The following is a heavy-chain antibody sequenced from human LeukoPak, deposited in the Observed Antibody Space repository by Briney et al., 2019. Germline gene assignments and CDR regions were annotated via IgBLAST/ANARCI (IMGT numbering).Heavy chain of an antibody. Sequence: PGRSLRLSCAASGFTFDDHAMHWVRQAPGKGLEWVAVISYDGSNKYYADSVKGRFTISRDNSKNTLYLQMNSLRAEDTAVYYCAREALGDILTGYSPYGMDVWGRGTTVTVSS. D-gene: IGHD3-9*01. J-gene: IGHJ6*02. CDR3: AREALGDILTGYSPYGMDV. CDR1: GFTFDDHA. V-gene: IGHV3-30-3*01. CDR2: ISYDGSNK.